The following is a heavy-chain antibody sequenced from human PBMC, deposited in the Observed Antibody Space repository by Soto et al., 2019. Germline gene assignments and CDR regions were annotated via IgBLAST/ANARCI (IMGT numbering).Heavy chain of an antibody. V-gene: IGHV4-59*01. CDR2: IYYSGST. Sequence: SETLSLTCTVSGGSISSYCWSWIRQPPGKGLEWIGYIYYSGSTNYNPSLKSRVTISVDTSKNQFSLKLSSVTAADTAVYYWARIGSSLPSYLDYWGQRTLVTVSS. CDR1: GGSISSYC. CDR3: ARIGSSLPSYLDY. D-gene: IGHD6-19*01. J-gene: IGHJ4*02.